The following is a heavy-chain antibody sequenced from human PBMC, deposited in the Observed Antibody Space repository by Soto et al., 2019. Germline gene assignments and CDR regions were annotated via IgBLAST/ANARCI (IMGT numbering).Heavy chain of an antibody. CDR3: ARDSGYDLIGGYFDY. CDR2: IYYSGST. D-gene: IGHD5-12*01. J-gene: IGHJ4*02. CDR1: GGSISSSSYY. Sequence: PSETLSLTCTVSGGSISSSSYYWGWIRQPPGKGLEWIGSIYYSGSTYYNPSLKSRVTISVDTSKNQFSLKLSSVTAADTAVYYCARDSGYDLIGGYFDYWGQGTLVTVS. V-gene: IGHV4-39*02.